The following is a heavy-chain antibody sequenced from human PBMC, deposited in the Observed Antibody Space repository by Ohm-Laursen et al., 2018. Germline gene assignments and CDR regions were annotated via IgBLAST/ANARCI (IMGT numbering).Heavy chain of an antibody. V-gene: IGHV1-46*01. CDR2: INPSGGST. CDR1: DYSFTTYG. J-gene: IGHJ5*02. D-gene: IGHD3-10*01. CDR3: ARDRGYYGSGNRNWFDP. Sequence: GASVKVSCKASDYSFTTYGITWVRQAPGQGLEWMGIINPSGGSTSYAQKFQGRVTMTRDTSISTAYMELSRLRSDDTAVYYCARDRGYYGSGNRNWFDPWGQGTLVTVSS.